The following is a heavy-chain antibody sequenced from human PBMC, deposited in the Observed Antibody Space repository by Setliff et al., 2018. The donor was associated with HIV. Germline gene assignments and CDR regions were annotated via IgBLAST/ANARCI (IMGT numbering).Heavy chain of an antibody. D-gene: IGHD3-22*01. CDR1: GGSASNSRYY. Sequence: SETLSLTCTVSGGSASNSRYYWAWIRQPPGKGLEYIGSIYYNEKTYYSPSLKSRVTISIDTSKNQFSLNLTSVTAADSAVYYCASRVYYYDSNNFLREEGFDPWGQGTLVTAPQ. CDR2: IYYNEKT. J-gene: IGHJ5*02. V-gene: IGHV4-39*01. CDR3: ASRVYYYDSNNFLREEGFDP.